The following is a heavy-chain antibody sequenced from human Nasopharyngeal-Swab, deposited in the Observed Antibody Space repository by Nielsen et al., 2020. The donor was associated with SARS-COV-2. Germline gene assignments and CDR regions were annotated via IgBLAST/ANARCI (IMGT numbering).Heavy chain of an antibody. CDR2: ISSSSSYI. CDR1: GFTFGSYN. D-gene: IGHD3-10*01. Sequence: GESLKISCVASGFTFGSYNMNWVRQAPGKGLEWVSCISSSSSYIYYEDSVKGRFTISRDNAENSLYLQMNSLRAEDTAVYYCAAYYASGSYSSGSSNYYYYGKDVWGQGTTVTVSS. CDR3: AAYYASGSYSSGSSNYYYYGKDV. V-gene: IGHV3-21*01. J-gene: IGHJ6*02.